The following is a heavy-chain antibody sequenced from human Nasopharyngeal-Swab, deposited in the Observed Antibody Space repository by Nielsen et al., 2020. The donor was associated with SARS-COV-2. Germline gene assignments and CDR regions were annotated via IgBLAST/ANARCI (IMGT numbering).Heavy chain of an antibody. CDR2: TYYRSKRYN. V-gene: IGHV6-1*01. CDR3: ARGLLGEFPGGMDV. CDR1: GDSVSSNSAA. Sequence: SCAISGDSVSSNSAAWNWIRQSPSRGLEWLGRTYYRSKRYNDYAVSVKSRITINPDTSKNQFSLQLNSVTPEDTAVYYCARGLLGEFPGGMDVWGQGTTVTVSS. D-gene: IGHD3-16*01. J-gene: IGHJ6*02.